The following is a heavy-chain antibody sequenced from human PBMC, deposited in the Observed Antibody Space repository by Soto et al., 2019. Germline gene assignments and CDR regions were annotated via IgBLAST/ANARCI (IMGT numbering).Heavy chain of an antibody. J-gene: IGHJ4*02. Sequence: SVKVSCKASGGTFSSYAISWVRQAPGQGLEWMGGIIPIFGTANYAQKFQGRVTITADESTSTAYMELSSLRSEDTAVYYCARDREYCGGDCKGDYWGQGTLVTVSS. V-gene: IGHV1-69*13. CDR2: IIPIFGTA. CDR3: ARDREYCGGDCKGDY. D-gene: IGHD2-21*02. CDR1: GGTFSSYA.